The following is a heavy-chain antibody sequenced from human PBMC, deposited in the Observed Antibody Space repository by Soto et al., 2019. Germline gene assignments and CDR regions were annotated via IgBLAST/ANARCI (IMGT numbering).Heavy chain of an antibody. CDR3: ARAIAGGYGHTALDY. V-gene: IGHV1-18*01. Sequence: QVQLVQSGAEVKKPGASVKVSCKASGYTFTHYGISWVRQAPAQGLEWMGWINVYNGNTDYAQSLQGRVTVTTDTSTSTAYMALRSLRSDDTAVYYCARAIAGGYGHTALDYWGQGTLVTVSS. CDR2: INVYNGNT. D-gene: IGHD5-18*01. J-gene: IGHJ4*02. CDR1: GYTFTHYG.